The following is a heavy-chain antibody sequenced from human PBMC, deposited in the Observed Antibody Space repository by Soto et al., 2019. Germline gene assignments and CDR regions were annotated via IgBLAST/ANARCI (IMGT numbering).Heavy chain of an antibody. Sequence: AGGSLRLSCAASGFTFISYSMNWVLQAPWKGLEWVSYISSSSSTIYYADSVKGRFTISRDNAKNSLYLQMNSLRAEDTAVYYCARGPPRYYDILTAVLGGGLRTENPNLVVEWRAFDIWGQGTMVTVSS. D-gene: IGHD3-9*01. J-gene: IGHJ3*02. CDR3: ARGPPRYYDILTAVLGGGLRTENPNLVVEWRAFDI. CDR2: ISSSSSTI. V-gene: IGHV3-48*01. CDR1: GFTFISYS.